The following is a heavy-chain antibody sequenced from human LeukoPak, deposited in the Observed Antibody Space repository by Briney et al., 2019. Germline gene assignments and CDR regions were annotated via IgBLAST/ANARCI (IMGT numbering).Heavy chain of an antibody. D-gene: IGHD3-10*01. CDR2: INHSGST. CDR3: ARRGPVSSYHPITMVRGVPFDY. V-gene: IGHV4-34*01. Sequence: TSETLSLTCAVYGGSFSGYYWSWIRQPPGKGLEWIGEINHSGSTNYNPSLKSRVTISVDTSKNQFSLKLSSVTAADTAVYYCARRGPVSSYHPITMVRGVPFDYWGQGTLVTVSS. J-gene: IGHJ4*02. CDR1: GGSFSGYY.